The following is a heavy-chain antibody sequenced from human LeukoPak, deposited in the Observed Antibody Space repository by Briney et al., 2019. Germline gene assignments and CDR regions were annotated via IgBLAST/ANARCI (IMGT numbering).Heavy chain of an antibody. Sequence: PSETLSLACTVSGGSISSGGYYWSWIRQPPGKGLEWIGYIYYSGSTNYNPSLKSRVTISVDTSKNQFSLKLSSVTAADTAVYYCASVRGYSSGWYASGFDPWGQGTLVTVSS. J-gene: IGHJ5*02. V-gene: IGHV4-61*08. D-gene: IGHD6-19*01. CDR1: GGSISSGGYY. CDR2: IYYSGST. CDR3: ASVRGYSSGWYASGFDP.